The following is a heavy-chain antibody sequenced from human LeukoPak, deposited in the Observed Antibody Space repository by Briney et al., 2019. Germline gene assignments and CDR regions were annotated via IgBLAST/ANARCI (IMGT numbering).Heavy chain of an antibody. V-gene: IGHV4-61*01. CDR1: GGSVSNNLYY. CDR3: ARVLRAASWRSYDY. J-gene: IGHJ4*02. D-gene: IGHD5-18*01. CDR2: IYYNGDT. Sequence: PSETLSLTCTVSGGSVSNNLYYWSWIRQPPGKGLEWIGYIYYNGDTNYNPSLKSRVIISIDTFSNQFSLRLNSMTAADTAVYYCARVLRAASWRSYDYWGQGSLVTVSS.